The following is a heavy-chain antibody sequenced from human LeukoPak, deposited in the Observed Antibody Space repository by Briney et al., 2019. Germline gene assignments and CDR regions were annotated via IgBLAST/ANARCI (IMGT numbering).Heavy chain of an antibody. CDR1: GSTFSNYA. CDR2: ISYDANVK. V-gene: IGHV3-30*04. D-gene: IGHD6-13*01. CDR3: TRDLSTHYSIDY. Sequence: PGGSLRLSCAASGSTFSNYAIHWVRQAPGKGLEWVAFISYDANVKYYAASVKGRSTLSRDNSKNTLYLQMNSLRAEDTAVYYCTRDLSTHYSIDYWGQGALVTVSS. J-gene: IGHJ4*02.